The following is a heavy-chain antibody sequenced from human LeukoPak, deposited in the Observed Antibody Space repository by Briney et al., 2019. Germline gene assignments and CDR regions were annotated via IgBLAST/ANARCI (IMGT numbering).Heavy chain of an antibody. CDR3: TRGYRYYYFDY. D-gene: IGHD3-9*01. J-gene: IGHJ4*02. Sequence: GGSLRLSCAASGFTFDDYGMSWVRQAPGKGLEWVSGINWNGGSTGYADSVKGRFTISRDNAKNSLYLQMNSLRAEDAALYYCTRGYRYYYFDYWGQGTLVTVSS. CDR2: INWNGGST. V-gene: IGHV3-20*04. CDR1: GFTFDDYG.